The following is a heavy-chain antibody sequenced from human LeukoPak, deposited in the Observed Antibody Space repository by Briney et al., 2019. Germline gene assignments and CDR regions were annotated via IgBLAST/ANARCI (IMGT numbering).Heavy chain of an antibody. D-gene: IGHD1-26*01. Sequence: SETLSLTCTVSGGSISSGGYYWSWIRQPPGKGLEWIGYIYHSGSTYYNPSLKSRVTISVDRSKNQFSLKLSSVTAADTAVYYCAKDRPLYSGSQHFDYWGQGTLVTVSS. CDR1: GGSISSGGYY. V-gene: IGHV4-30-2*01. J-gene: IGHJ4*02. CDR3: AKDRPLYSGSQHFDY. CDR2: IYHSGST.